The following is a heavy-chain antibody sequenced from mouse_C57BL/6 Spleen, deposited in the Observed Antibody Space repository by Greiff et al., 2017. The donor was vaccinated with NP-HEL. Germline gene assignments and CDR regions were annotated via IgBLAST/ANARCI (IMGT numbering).Heavy chain of an antibody. J-gene: IGHJ3*01. CDR1: GFSLTSYG. Sequence: VQLVESGPGLVQPSQSLSITCTVSGFSLTSYGVHWVRQSPGKGLEWLGVIWSGGSTDYNAAFISRLSISKDNSKGHVFFKMNSLQADDTAIYYCASHYGYSFAYWGQGTLVTVSA. V-gene: IGHV2-2*01. CDR2: IWSGGST. D-gene: IGHD2-2*01. CDR3: ASHYGYSFAY.